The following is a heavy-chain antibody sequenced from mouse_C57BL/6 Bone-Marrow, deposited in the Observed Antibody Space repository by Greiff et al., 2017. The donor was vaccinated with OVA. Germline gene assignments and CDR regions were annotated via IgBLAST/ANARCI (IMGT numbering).Heavy chain of an antibody. CDR1: GYSITSGYY. CDR2: ISYDGSN. J-gene: IGHJ2*01. V-gene: IGHV3-6*01. D-gene: IGHD1-1*01. Sequence: EVKLEESGPGLVKPSQSLSLTCSVTGYSITSGYYWNWIRQFPGNKLEWMGYISYDGSNNYNPSLKNRISITRDTSKNQFFLKLNSVTTEDTATYYCARDRYYGSSDVRFDYWGQGTTLTVSS. CDR3: ARDRYYGSSDVRFDY.